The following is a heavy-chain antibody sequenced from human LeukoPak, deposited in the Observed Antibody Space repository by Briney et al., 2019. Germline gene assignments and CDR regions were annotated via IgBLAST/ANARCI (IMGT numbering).Heavy chain of an antibody. V-gene: IGHV4-34*01. CDR1: GGSFSGYY. D-gene: IGHD2-2*01. Sequence: PSETLSLTCAVYGGSFSGYYWSWIRQPPGKGLEWIGEINHSGSTNYNPSLKSRVTISVDTSKNQFSLKLSSVTAADTAVYYCARYRIYCSSTSCYFDYWGQGTLVTVSS. J-gene: IGHJ4*02. CDR3: ARYRIYCSSTSCYFDY. CDR2: INHSGST.